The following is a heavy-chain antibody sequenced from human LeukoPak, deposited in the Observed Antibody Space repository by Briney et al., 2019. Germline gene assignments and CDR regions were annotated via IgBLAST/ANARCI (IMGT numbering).Heavy chain of an antibody. Sequence: GGSLRLSCAASGFTFSSYGMHWVRQAPGKGLEWVAFIRYDGSNKYYADSVKGRFTISRDNSKNTLYLQMNSLRAEDTAVYYCARDAARFYDYWGQGTLVTVSS. CDR2: IRYDGSNK. CDR1: GFTFSSYG. CDR3: ARDAARFYDY. V-gene: IGHV3-30*02. D-gene: IGHD2/OR15-2a*01. J-gene: IGHJ4*02.